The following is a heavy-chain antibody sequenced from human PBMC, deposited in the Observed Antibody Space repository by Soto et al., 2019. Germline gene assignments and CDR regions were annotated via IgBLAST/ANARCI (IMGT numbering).Heavy chain of an antibody. CDR1: GDSITDGDYY. V-gene: IGHV4-30-4*01. CDR2: IYYNGII. CDR3: ARGIQEGFDP. D-gene: IGHD5-18*01. Sequence: QVSLQESGPGLVKPSQTLSLSCTVCGDSITDGDYYWSWMRQPPGKDLEGIDYIYYNGIIHYNPSLKSRVTISLDPSKNQFSLTMTSVTDADTAVYSCARGIQEGFDPWGQGTLVTVSS. J-gene: IGHJ5*02.